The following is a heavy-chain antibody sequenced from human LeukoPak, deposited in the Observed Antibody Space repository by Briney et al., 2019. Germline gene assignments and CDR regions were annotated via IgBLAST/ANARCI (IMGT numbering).Heavy chain of an antibody. J-gene: IGHJ4*02. CDR1: GGSISSYY. Sequence: SETLSLTCTVSGGSISSYYWGWIRQPPGKGLEWIGSIYHSGSTYYNPSLKSRVTISVDTSKNQFSLKLSSVTAADTAVYYCVFSVRPPRTWFDYWGQGTLVTVSS. D-gene: IGHD3-10*02. CDR2: IYHSGST. V-gene: IGHV4-38-2*02. CDR3: VFSVRPPRTWFDY.